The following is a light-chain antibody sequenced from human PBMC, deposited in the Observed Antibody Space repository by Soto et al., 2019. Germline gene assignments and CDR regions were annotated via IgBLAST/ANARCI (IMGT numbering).Light chain of an antibody. CDR2: DVS. V-gene: IGLV2-14*03. CDR1: SNDVGGYNY. Sequence: QSALTQPASVSGSPGQSITISCTGTSNDVGGYNYVSWYQQHPGKAPKLMIYDVSNRPSGVTNRFSGSKSGNTASLTISGLQAEDEADYYCSSYTSSGTHVVFGGGTKVTVL. J-gene: IGLJ2*01. CDR3: SSYTSSGTHVV.